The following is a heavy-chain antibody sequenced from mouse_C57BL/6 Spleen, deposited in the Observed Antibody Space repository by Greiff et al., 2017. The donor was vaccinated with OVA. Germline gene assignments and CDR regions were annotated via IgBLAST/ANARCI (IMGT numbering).Heavy chain of an antibody. CDR1: GYTFTDYE. CDR3: TSTVRDFDY. J-gene: IGHJ2*01. V-gene: IGHV1-15*01. D-gene: IGHD4-1*02. CDR2: IDPETGGT. Sequence: QVQLQQSGAELVRPGASVTLSCKASGYTFTDYEMHWVKQTPVHGLEWIGAIDPETGGTAYNQKFKGKAILTADKSYSTAYMELRSLTSEDSAVYYCTSTVRDFDYWGQGTTLTVSS.